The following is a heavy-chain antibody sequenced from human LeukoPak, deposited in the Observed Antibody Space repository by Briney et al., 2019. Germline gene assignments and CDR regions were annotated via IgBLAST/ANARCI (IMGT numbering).Heavy chain of an antibody. CDR1: GGSISTNNDY. CDR2: MYASGSS. CDR3: ASRPYGSHLGY. J-gene: IGHJ4*02. Sequence: PSETLSLTCTVSGGSISTNNDYWNWIRQPAGKGLEWIGRMYASGSSNYNPSLKSRVTISVDTSKNQFSLKLSSVTAADTAVYYCASRPYGSHLGYWGQGTLVTVSS. D-gene: IGHD4-17*01. V-gene: IGHV4-61*02.